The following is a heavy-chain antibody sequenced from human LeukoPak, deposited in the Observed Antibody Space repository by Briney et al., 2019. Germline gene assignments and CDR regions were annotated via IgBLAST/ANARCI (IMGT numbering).Heavy chain of an antibody. Sequence: SETLSLTCTVSGGSISSYYWSWIRQPPGKGLEWIGYMYYSGSTNYNPSLKSRVTISVDMSKNQLSLKLSSVTAADTAVYYCARGGDYGDYEDYCYYMDVWGKGTTVTVSS. J-gene: IGHJ6*03. V-gene: IGHV4-59*01. CDR2: MYYSGST. CDR3: ARGGDYGDYEDYCYYMDV. CDR1: GGSISSYY. D-gene: IGHD4-17*01.